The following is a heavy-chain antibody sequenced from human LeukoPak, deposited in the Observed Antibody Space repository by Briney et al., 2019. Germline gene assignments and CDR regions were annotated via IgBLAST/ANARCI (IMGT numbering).Heavy chain of an antibody. Sequence: SGPTLVKPTQTLTLTCTFSGFSLSTSGVGVGWIRQPPGKALEWLALIYWNDDKRYSPSLKSRLTITKDTSKNQVVLTMTNMDPVDTATYYRARTHLLPPPYGDFDYWGQGTLVTVSS. V-gene: IGHV2-5*01. D-gene: IGHD2-15*01. CDR3: ARTHLLPPPYGDFDY. J-gene: IGHJ4*02. CDR1: GFSLSTSGVG. CDR2: IYWNDDK.